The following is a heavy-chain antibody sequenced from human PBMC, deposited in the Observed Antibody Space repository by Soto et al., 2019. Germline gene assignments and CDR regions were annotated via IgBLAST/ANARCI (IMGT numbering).Heavy chain of an antibody. CDR2: INSDGSST. CDR3: ARAGLTTTIRNGLDI. V-gene: IGHV3-74*01. J-gene: IGHJ3*02. CDR1: GFTFSSYW. Sequence: GGSLRLSCVDSGFTFSSYWKHWVRQSPGKGLVWVARINSDGSSTNYADSVKGRFTISRDNAKNTLYLQMNSLRAEDTAVYSCARAGLTTTIRNGLDIWGRGTMVPVSS. D-gene: IGHD2-8*01.